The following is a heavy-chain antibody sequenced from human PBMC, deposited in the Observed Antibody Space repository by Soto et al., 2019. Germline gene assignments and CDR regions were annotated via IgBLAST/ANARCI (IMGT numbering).Heavy chain of an antibody. V-gene: IGHV3-49*04. J-gene: IGHJ6*02. CDR1: GFTFGDYA. CDR3: TRDRPVPGYYYYYYGMDV. CDR2: IRSKAYGGTT. Sequence: SLRLSCTASGFTFGDYAMSWVRQAPGKGLEWVGFIRSKAYGGTTEYAASVKGRFTISRDDSKSIAYLQMNSLKTEDTAVYYCTRDRPVPGYYYYYYGMDVWGQGTTVTVSS. D-gene: IGHD2-2*01.